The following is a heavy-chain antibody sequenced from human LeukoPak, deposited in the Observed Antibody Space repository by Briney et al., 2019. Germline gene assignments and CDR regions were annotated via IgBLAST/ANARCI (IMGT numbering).Heavy chain of an antibody. D-gene: IGHD3-3*01. CDR1: GFTLSSYA. CDR3: ARGGYDFWSGLQYY. CDR2: ISYDGSNK. V-gene: IGHV3-30*04. J-gene: IGHJ4*02. Sequence: QPGRSLRLSCAASGFTLSSYAMHWVRQAPGKGLEWVAVISYDGSNKYYADSVKGRFTISRDNSKNTLYLQMNSLRAEDTAVYYCARGGYDFWSGLQYYWGQGTLVTVSS.